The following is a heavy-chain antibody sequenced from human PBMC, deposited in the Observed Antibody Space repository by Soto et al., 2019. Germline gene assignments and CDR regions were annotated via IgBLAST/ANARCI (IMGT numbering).Heavy chain of an antibody. D-gene: IGHD3-3*01. CDR3: ARDGLLRFLEWPYGMDV. Sequence: QEQLQESGPGLVKPSQTLSLTCTVSGGSISSGGYYWSWIRQHPGKDLEWIGYIYYSGSTYYNPSLKRRLTISVDTSKNQFSLKLSSVTAADTAVYYCARDGLLRFLEWPYGMDVWGQGTTVTVSS. J-gene: IGHJ6*02. CDR1: GGSISSGGYY. V-gene: IGHV4-31*03. CDR2: IYYSGST.